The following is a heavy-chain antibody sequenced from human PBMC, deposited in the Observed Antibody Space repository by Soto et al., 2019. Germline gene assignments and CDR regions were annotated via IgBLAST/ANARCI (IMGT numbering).Heavy chain of an antibody. D-gene: IGHD2-15*01. CDR1: GFTVSSKY. V-gene: IGHV3-66*01. J-gene: IGHJ6*02. Sequence: GGSLRLSCAASGFTVSSKYMTWVRQAPGKGLEWVSLIQSGGTTYYAGSVKGRFTISRDTSENTLHLQMDSLRVEDTAVYYCAVDDFFFEGGGCYGDPMDVWGQGTTVTVSS. CDR2: IQSGGTT. CDR3: AVDDFFFEGGGCYGDPMDV.